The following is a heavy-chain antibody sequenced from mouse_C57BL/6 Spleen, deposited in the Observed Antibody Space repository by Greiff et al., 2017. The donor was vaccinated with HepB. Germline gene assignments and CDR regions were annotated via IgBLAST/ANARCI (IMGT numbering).Heavy chain of an antibody. CDR3: TRGDYYGGFDY. J-gene: IGHJ2*01. V-gene: IGHV1-5*01. Sequence: VQLQQSGTVLARPGASVKMSCKTSGYTFTSYWTHWVKQRPGQGLEWIGAIYPGNSDTSYNQKFKGKAKLTAVTSASTAYMELSSLTNEDSAVYYCTRGDYYGGFDYWGQGTTLTVSS. CDR1: GYTFTSYW. D-gene: IGHD1-1*01. CDR2: IYPGNSDT.